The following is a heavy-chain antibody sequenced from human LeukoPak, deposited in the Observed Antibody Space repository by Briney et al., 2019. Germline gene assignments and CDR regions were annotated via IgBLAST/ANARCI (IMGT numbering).Heavy chain of an antibody. CDR3: AKDGLYYDGSEHVYYFDS. J-gene: IGHJ4*02. CDR1: GFTFSRSA. CDR2: IIYSGGAT. Sequence: GGSLRLSCAASGFTFSRSAMTWVRQGPGTGLEFVASIIYSGGATYYADSVKGRFAISRGNSKNTLDLQMNSLRAEDTALYYCAKDGLYYDGSEHVYYFDSWGQGTLVTVSS. V-gene: IGHV3-23*01. D-gene: IGHD3-22*01.